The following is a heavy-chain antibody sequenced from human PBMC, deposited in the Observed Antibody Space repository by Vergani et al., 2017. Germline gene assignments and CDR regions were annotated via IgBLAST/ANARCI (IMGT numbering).Heavy chain of an antibody. CDR1: GGSFSGYY. J-gene: IGHJ5*02. CDR2: INHSGST. CDR3: ASATTVTTRWFDP. V-gene: IGHV4-34*01. Sequence: QVQLQQWGAGLLKPSETLSLTCAVYGGSFSGYYWSWIRQPPGKGLEWIGEINHSGSTNYNPSLKSRVTISVDTSKNQFSLKLSSVTAADTAVYYGASATTVTTRWFDPWGQGTLVTVSS. D-gene: IGHD4-17*01.